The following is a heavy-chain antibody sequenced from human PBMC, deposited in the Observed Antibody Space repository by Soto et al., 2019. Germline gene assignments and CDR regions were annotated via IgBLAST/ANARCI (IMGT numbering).Heavy chain of an antibody. CDR3: ARDKITGVFDY. Sequence: SETLSLTCAVYGGSFSGYYWTWIRQPPGTGLEWIGEINHSGSTNYNPSLKSRVTISVDTSKNQFSLKLTSVTAADTAVYYCARDKITGVFDYWGQETLVTVSS. CDR1: GGSFSGYY. J-gene: IGHJ4*02. D-gene: IGHD2-8*02. CDR2: INHSGST. V-gene: IGHV4-34*01.